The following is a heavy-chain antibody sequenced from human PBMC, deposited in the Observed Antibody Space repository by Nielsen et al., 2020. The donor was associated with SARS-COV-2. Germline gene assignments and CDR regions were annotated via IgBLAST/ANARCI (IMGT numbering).Heavy chain of an antibody. CDR2: ISYDGSNK. CDR3: AKDINYYYDSSGYYYHYYYYYGMDV. Sequence: GESLKISCAASGFTFSSYGMHWVRQAPGKGLEWVAVISYDGSNKYYADSVKGRFTISRDNSKNTLYLQMNSLRAEDTAVYYCAKDINYYYDSSGYYYHYYYYYGMDVWGQGTAVTVSS. V-gene: IGHV3-30*18. CDR1: GFTFSSYG. J-gene: IGHJ6*02. D-gene: IGHD3-22*01.